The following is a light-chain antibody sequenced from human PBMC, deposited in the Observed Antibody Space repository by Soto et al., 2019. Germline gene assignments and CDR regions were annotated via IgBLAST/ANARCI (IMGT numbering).Light chain of an antibody. CDR1: QDISND. V-gene: IGKV1-6*01. Sequence: AIQMTKSPSSLYASVGDRVTITCRASQDISNDLGWYQHKPGQAPKLLIYAASSLQSGVPSRFSGSGIGTDFTLTISSLQPEDFASYYCLQDYIYPYTFGQGTKLELK. J-gene: IGKJ2*01. CDR2: AAS. CDR3: LQDYIYPYT.